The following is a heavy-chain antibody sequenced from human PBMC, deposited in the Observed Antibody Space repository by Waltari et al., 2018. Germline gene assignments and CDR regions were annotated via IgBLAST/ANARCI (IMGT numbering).Heavy chain of an antibody. Sequence: QVQLQQWGAGLLKPSETLSLTCAVYGGSFSGYYWSWIRQPPGKGLEWIGEINHSGSTNYNPSLKSRVTISVDTSKNQFSLKLSSVTAADTAVYYCARGSEVPPWFDPWGQGTLVTVSS. CDR3: ARGSEVPPWFDP. J-gene: IGHJ5*02. CDR2: INHSGST. D-gene: IGHD2-2*01. V-gene: IGHV4-34*01. CDR1: GGSFSGYY.